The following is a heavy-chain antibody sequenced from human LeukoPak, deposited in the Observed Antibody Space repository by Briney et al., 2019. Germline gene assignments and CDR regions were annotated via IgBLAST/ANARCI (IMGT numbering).Heavy chain of an antibody. CDR2: IYHSGST. Sequence: SETLSLTCAVSGGSISSGGYSWSWIRQPPGKDLEWIGYIYHSGSTYYNPSLKSRVTISVDRSKNQFSLKLSSVTAADTAVYYCARGAYDFWSGYFNFDYWGQGTLVTVSS. D-gene: IGHD3-3*01. CDR3: ARGAYDFWSGYFNFDY. J-gene: IGHJ4*02. V-gene: IGHV4-30-2*01. CDR1: GGSISSGGYS.